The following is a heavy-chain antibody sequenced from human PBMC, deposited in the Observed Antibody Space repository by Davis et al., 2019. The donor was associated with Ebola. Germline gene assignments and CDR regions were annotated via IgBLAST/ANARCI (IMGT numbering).Heavy chain of an antibody. J-gene: IGHJ4*02. D-gene: IGHD6-19*01. CDR3: ARDSDQQWLTPDY. CDR1: GFTFSSYS. CDR2: ISSSSSYI. V-gene: IGHV3-21*01. Sequence: GGSLRLSCAASGFTFSSYSMNWVRQAPGKGLEWVSSISSSSSYIYYADSVKGRFTISRDNAKNSLYLQMNSLRAEDTAVYYCARDSDQQWLTPDYWGQGTLVTVSS.